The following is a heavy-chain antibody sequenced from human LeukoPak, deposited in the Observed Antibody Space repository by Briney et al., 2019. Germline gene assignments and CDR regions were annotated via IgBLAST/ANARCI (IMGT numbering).Heavy chain of an antibody. CDR2: INPNSGGT. V-gene: IGHV1-2*02. CDR1: GYTFTSYG. CDR3: ATVAATPNDY. Sequence: ASVKVSCKASGYTFTSYGISWVRQAPGQGLEWMGWINPNSGGTNYAQKFQGRVTMTRDTSISTAYMELSRLRSDDTAVYYCATVAATPNDYWGQGTLVTVSS. J-gene: IGHJ4*02. D-gene: IGHD2-15*01.